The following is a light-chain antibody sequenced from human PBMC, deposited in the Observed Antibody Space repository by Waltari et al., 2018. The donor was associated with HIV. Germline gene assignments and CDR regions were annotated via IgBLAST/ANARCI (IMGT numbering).Light chain of an antibody. J-gene: IGLJ3*02. CDR2: QDT. CDR1: AFPDQS. V-gene: IGLV3-25*03. CDR3: QSADLSGTYWV. Sequence: SYDVPQPSSLSVSPGQTARLTCPGYAFPDQSVYWYQQKPGQAPVLVIYQDTQRPSGIPERFSGSSSGTVATLTIRGVRTEDEADYHCQSADLSGTYWVFGGGTKLTVL.